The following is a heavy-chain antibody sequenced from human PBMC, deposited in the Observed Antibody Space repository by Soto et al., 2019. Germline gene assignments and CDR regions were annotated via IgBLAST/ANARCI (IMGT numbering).Heavy chain of an antibody. CDR2: IIPIFGTA. D-gene: IGHD3-10*01. CDR3: ARDRMVRGVNFDY. Sequence: ASVKVSCKASGGTFSSYAISWVRQAPGQGLEWMGGIIPIFGTANYAQKFQGRVTITADESTSTAYMELSSLRSEDTAVYYCARDRMVRGVNFDYWGQGTLVTVSS. CDR1: GGTFSSYA. J-gene: IGHJ4*02. V-gene: IGHV1-69*13.